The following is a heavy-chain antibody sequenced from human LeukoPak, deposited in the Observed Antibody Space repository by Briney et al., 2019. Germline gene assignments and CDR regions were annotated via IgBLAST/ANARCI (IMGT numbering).Heavy chain of an antibody. CDR1: GYTFTSYG. V-gene: IGHV1-69*13. CDR3: ATGTTSPDY. D-gene: IGHD1-1*01. CDR2: IIPIFGTA. Sequence: SVKVSCKASGYTFTSYGISWVRQAPGQGLEWMGGIIPIFGTANYAQKFQGRVTITADESTSTAYMELSSLRSEDTAVYYCATGTTSPDYWGQGTLVTVSS. J-gene: IGHJ4*02.